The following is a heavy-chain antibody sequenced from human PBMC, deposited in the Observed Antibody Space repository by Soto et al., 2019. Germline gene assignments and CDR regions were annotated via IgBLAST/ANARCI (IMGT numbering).Heavy chain of an antibody. J-gene: IGHJ6*02. CDR1: GYSFTSYW. V-gene: IGHV5-10-1*01. CDR3: ARRQLGRGYYYYGMDV. D-gene: IGHD6-6*01. CDR2: IDPSDSYT. Sequence: PGASLKISWKGSGYSFTSYWISWVRQMPGKGLEWMGRIDPSDSYTNYSPSFQGHVTISADKSISTAYLQWSSLKASDTAMYYCARRQLGRGYYYYGMDVWGQGTTVTVSS.